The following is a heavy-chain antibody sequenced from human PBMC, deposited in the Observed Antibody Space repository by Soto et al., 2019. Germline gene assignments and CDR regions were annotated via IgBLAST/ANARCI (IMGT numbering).Heavy chain of an antibody. CDR1: GYSFTSYW. CDR2: IDPSDSYT. D-gene: IGHD6-13*01. V-gene: IGHV5-10-1*01. Sequence: PGESLKISCKGSGYSFTSYWISWVRQMPGKGLEWMGRIDPSDSYTNYSPSFQGHVTISADKSISTAYLQWSSLKASDTAMYYCASAAAGTVDYWGQGTLVTVSS. CDR3: ASAAAGTVDY. J-gene: IGHJ4*02.